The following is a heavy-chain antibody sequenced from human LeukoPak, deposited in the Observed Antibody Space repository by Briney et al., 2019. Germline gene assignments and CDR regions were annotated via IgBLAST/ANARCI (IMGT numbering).Heavy chain of an antibody. D-gene: IGHD3-22*01. CDR1: GGTFSSYA. V-gene: IGHV1-69*06. CDR2: IIPIFGTA. CDR3: ARYYYDSSGYPHYGMDV. Sequence: GASVKVSCKASGGTFSSYAISWVRQAPGQGLEWMGGIIPIFGTANYAQKFQGRVTITADKSTSTAYMELSSLRSEDTAVYYCARYYYDSSGYPHYGMDVWGQGTTVTVSS. J-gene: IGHJ6*02.